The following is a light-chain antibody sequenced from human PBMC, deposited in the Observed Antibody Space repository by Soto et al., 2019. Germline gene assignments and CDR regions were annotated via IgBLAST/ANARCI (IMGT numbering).Light chain of an antibody. CDR2: GAS. V-gene: IGKV3-20*01. CDR1: QSVSSSY. J-gene: IGKJ4*01. Sequence: EIVLTQSPGTLSLSPGERATLSCRASQSVSSSYLAWYQQKTGQAPRLLIYGASSRATGIPDRFSGSGSGTDFTLTISRLEPEDFEAYYCQQYGSSPKLTFGGGTKVEIK. CDR3: QQYGSSPKLT.